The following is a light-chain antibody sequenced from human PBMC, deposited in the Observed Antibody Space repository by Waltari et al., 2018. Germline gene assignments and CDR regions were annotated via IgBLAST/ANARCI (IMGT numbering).Light chain of an antibody. CDR3: QAWDSSTVV. J-gene: IGLJ2*01. V-gene: IGLV3-1*01. CDR1: KLGAKY. Sequence: SYELTQPPSVSVSPGQRARLTCSGDKLGAKYACWYQQKPGQSPVLVIYQDSKRPSGIPERFSGSNSGNTATLTISGTQAMDEADYYCQAWDSSTVVFGGGTKLTVL. CDR2: QDS.